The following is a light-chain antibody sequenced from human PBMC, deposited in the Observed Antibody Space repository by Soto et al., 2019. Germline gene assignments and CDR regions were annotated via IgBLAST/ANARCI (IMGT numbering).Light chain of an antibody. CDR1: QSISSY. V-gene: IGKV3-11*01. Sequence: EIVLTQSPATLSLSPGERATLSCRASQSISSYLAWYQQKPDQAPMLLIYDASTRVPGIPARFSGIRSGTDFTLTRSGLEPEDYEVYYCHQRSTGPLTCGPGPKVDIQ. CDR3: HQRSTGPLT. J-gene: IGKJ3*01. CDR2: DAS.